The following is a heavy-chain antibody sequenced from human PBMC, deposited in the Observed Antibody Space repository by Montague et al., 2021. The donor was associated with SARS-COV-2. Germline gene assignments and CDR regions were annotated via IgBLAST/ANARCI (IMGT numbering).Heavy chain of an antibody. CDR2: IYEGDIT. CDR3: VTPGKTTVAGQFDY. D-gene: IGHD6-19*01. J-gene: IGHJ4*02. CDR1: GGSISSTTFY. Sequence: SETLSLTCTVSGGSISSTTFYWGWIRQSPGKGLEWIGYIYEGDITYYNPSLKSRVAISVDTPNNQFSLKITSLIAADTAIYYCVTPGKTTVAGQFDYWGQGILVTVSS. V-gene: IGHV4-39*07.